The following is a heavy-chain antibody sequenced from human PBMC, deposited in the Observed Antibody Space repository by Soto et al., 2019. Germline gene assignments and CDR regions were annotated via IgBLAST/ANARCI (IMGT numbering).Heavy chain of an antibody. CDR3: ARNAFGSATTSFDS. Sequence: SETLSLTCTVSGGSISSRSHYWGWIRQSPGKHLEWIGSSYYRWSTHYNPSLRSRVTISVDTSKNQFSLNLTSVTAADTAVYYCARNAFGSATTSFDSWGQGTLVTVSS. CDR1: GGSISSRSHY. V-gene: IGHV4-39*01. CDR2: SYYRWST. D-gene: IGHD3-3*02. J-gene: IGHJ4*02.